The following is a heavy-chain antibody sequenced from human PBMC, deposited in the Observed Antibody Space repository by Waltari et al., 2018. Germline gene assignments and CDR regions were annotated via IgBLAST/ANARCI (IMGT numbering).Heavy chain of an antibody. CDR3: ARGNWGYFFDY. J-gene: IGHJ4*02. CDR1: GYTLSCYY. D-gene: IGHD7-27*01. CDR2: IIPNSGGT. V-gene: IGHV1-2*06. Sequence: QVQLVQSGAAVRKSGVSVTVSCETSGYTLSCYYIHWVRQAPGQGPEWMGRIIPNSGGTSYAQKFQGRVTMTRDTSITTAYMELRSLTSDDTAVYYCARGNWGYFFDYWGQGTLVTVSS.